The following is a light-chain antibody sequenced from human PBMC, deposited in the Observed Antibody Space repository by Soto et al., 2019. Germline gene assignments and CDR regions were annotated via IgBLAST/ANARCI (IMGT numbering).Light chain of an antibody. CDR2: LNSDGSH. CDR3: QPWGTGIEV. V-gene: IGLV4-69*01. Sequence: QSVLTQSPSASASLGASVKLTCTLSSGHSSYTIAWHQQQPEKGPRYLMTLNSDGSHSKGDGIPDRFSGSSSGAERYLSISSLQSEDEADYYCQPWGTGIEVFGGGTTLTVL. J-gene: IGLJ3*02. CDR1: SGHSSYT.